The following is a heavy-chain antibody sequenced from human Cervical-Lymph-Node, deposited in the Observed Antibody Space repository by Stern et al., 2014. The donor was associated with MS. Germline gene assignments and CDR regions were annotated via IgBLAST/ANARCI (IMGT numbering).Heavy chain of an antibody. Sequence: DVQLVESGPEVKRPGESLKISCQASGYTFTSYWIGWVRQMPGKGLEGIAIILPGGSDIRYSPSFQGQVTISADKSSSTAYLQWNNLKASDTAIYYCARQRYFDYWGQGTLVTVSS. CDR3: ARQRYFDY. CDR2: ILPGGSDI. V-gene: IGHV5-51*01. CDR1: GYTFTSYW. J-gene: IGHJ4*02.